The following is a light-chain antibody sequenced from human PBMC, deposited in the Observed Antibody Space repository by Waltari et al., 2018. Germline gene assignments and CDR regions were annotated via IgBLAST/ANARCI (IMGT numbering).Light chain of an antibody. CDR3: QLWDGGSEQNV. CDR2: NDS. J-gene: IGLJ6*01. Sequence: SYVLTQAPSVAVVPGQTARITCGGDNIGSNTVHWYQQKPGQAPVLVINNDSDRPSGIPERFSGSNAGRTATLTISRVEAGDEADYYCQLWDGGSEQNVFGSGTKVTVL. V-gene: IGLV3-21*04. CDR1: NIGSNT.